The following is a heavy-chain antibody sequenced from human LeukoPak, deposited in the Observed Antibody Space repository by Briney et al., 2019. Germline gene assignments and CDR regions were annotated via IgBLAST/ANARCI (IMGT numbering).Heavy chain of an antibody. CDR2: INHSGSA. CDR3: ARGGSGWNYYYYYMDV. Sequence: SETLSLTCAVYGGSFSGYYWSWIRQPPGKGLEWIGEINHSGSANYNPSLKSRVTISVDTSKNQFSLKLSSVTAADTAVYYCARGGSGWNYYYYYMDVWGKGTTVTISS. J-gene: IGHJ6*03. D-gene: IGHD6-19*01. V-gene: IGHV4-34*01. CDR1: GGSFSGYY.